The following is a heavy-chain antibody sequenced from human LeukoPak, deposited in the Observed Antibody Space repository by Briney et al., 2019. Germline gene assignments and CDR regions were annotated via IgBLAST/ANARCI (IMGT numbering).Heavy chain of an antibody. V-gene: IGHV1-8*03. CDR1: GYTFTSYD. Sequence: ASVKVSCKASGYTFTSYDINWVRQATGQGLEWMGWMNPNSGNTGYAQKFQGRVTITRNTSISTAYMELSSLRSEDTAVYYCARGDRVGATTYWFDPWGQGTLVTVSS. D-gene: IGHD1-26*01. J-gene: IGHJ5*02. CDR2: MNPNSGNT. CDR3: ARGDRVGATTYWFDP.